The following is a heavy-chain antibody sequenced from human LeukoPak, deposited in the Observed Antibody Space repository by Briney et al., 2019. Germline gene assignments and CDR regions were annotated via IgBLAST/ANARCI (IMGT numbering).Heavy chain of an antibody. J-gene: IGHJ3*01. D-gene: IGHD1-26*01. CDR1: GFTFNSYA. Sequence: GGSLRLSCAASGFTFNSYAMSWVRQAPGKGLEWVSWISDSGGNTYYADAVKGRFTVSRDNSENTLYVQMNSLRAEDTAEYYCAKSLLTTASGTGRAFDLWGQGTMVTVSS. CDR3: AKSLLTTASGTGRAFDL. CDR2: ISDSGGNT. V-gene: IGHV3-23*01.